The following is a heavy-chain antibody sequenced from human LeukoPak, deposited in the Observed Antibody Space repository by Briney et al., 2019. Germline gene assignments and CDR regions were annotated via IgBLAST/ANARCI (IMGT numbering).Heavy chain of an antibody. CDR3: ARLLLGGYSYGPALD. D-gene: IGHD5-18*01. Sequence: GESLKISCKGSGYSFISYWIGWVRQMPGKGLEWLGIIYPGDSDTRYSPSFQGQVTISADKSISTAYLQWSSLKASDTAMYYCARLLLGGYSYGPALDWGQGTLVTVSS. CDR1: GYSFISYW. V-gene: IGHV5-51*01. CDR2: IYPGDSDT. J-gene: IGHJ4*02.